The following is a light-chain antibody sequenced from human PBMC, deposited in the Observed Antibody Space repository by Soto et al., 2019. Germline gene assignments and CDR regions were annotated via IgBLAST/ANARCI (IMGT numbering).Light chain of an antibody. CDR1: SSDVGGSNY. Sequence: QSALTQPASVSGSPGQPITISCTGTSSDVGGSNYVSWYQQHPGKAPKLMIYDVSNRPSGVSNRFSGSKSGNTAYLTISGLQAEDEADYYCTSYTSTVFGGGTQLTVL. J-gene: IGLJ3*02. V-gene: IGLV2-14*01. CDR2: DVS. CDR3: TSYTSTV.